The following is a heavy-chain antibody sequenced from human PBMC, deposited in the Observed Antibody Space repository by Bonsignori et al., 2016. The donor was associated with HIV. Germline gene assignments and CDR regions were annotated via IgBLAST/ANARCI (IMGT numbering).Heavy chain of an antibody. V-gene: IGHV1-2*02. D-gene: IGHD3-10*01. J-gene: IGHJ3*02. Sequence: ASVKVSCKASGYSFTGQYLHWVRQAPGQGLEWMGWINPRSGVTNYAQKFEGRVSLTRDTSITTVYMDLSRLTSDDTALYFCARDRLEKGVQSGELSYAFDIWGQGTLVTVSS. CDR3: ARDRLEKGVQSGELSYAFDI. CDR1: GYSFTGQY. CDR2: INPRSGVT.